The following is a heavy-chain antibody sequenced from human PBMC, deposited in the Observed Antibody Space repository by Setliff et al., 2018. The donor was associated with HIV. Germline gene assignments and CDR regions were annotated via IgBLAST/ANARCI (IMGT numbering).Heavy chain of an antibody. V-gene: IGHV1-18*01. Sequence: ASVKVSCKASGYTLTTYGMTWVRQAPGQGLEWMGWISGHSDKTNFAPKFQGRVSLTMDTFTSTAYMDLRSLKPDDTATYFCARGWELTVWGQGTLVTVSS. CDR2: ISGHSDKT. J-gene: IGHJ4*02. D-gene: IGHD1-26*01. CDR3: ARGWELTV. CDR1: GYTLTTYG.